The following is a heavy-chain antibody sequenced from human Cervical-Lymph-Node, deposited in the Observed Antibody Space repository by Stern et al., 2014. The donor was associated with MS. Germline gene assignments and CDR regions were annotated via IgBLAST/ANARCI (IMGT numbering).Heavy chain of an antibody. J-gene: IGHJ5*02. CDR1: GGSLTSXY. CDR3: ARDRRRAYSWFDP. CDR2: IYYTEDT. V-gene: IGHV4-59*01. Sequence: QVQLQXSGPGLVKPSETLSLTCTVSGGSLTSXYWTWIRQPPGKGLEWXGHIYYTEDTNYNPSLESRVAISIDTSKNHFSLRLSSVTAADTAVYYCARDRRRAYSWFDPWGQGTLVTVSS. D-gene: IGHD1-1*01.